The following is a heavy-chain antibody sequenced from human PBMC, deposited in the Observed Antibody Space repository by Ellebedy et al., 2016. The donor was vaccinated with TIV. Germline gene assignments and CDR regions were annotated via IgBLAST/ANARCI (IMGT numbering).Heavy chain of an antibody. CDR1: GGSFSGYS. V-gene: IGHV4-34*01. D-gene: IGHD4-17*01. CDR3: ARDVSRGDYQFDP. Sequence: MPSETLSPTCAVYGGSFSGYSWSWIRQLPGKGLVWIGEINHSVSTTYNPSPKTRVTVPVDTSKSQFSLELSSVTAADTAVYYCARDVSRGDYQFDPWGQGTLVTVSS. J-gene: IGHJ5*02. CDR2: INHSVST.